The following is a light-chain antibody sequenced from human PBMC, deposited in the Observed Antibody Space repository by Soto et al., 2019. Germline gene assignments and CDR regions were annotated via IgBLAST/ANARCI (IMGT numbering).Light chain of an antibody. CDR2: DTS. Sequence: EIVLTQSPGTLSLSPGERATLSSRASQSVSSKSLAWYQQKPGQAPRLLIYDTSNRATGIPDRFSGSESGTDFTLTINRLEPEDFVVYYCQQYSTTPPTFGQGTKVDIK. J-gene: IGKJ1*01. V-gene: IGKV3-20*01. CDR3: QQYSTTPPT. CDR1: QSVSSKS.